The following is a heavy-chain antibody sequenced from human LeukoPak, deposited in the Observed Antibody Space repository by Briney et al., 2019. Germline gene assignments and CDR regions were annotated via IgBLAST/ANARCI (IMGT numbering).Heavy chain of an antibody. CDR3: ARDVALWFGELRLDI. CDR1: GYTFTSYG. J-gene: IGHJ3*02. V-gene: IGHV1-18*01. Sequence: ASVKVSCKASGYTFTSYGISWVRQAPGQGLEWMGWISAYNGNTNYAQKLQGRVTMTTDTSTSTAYMELGSLRSEDTAVYYCARDVALWFGELRLDIWGQGTMVTVSS. CDR2: ISAYNGNT. D-gene: IGHD3-10*01.